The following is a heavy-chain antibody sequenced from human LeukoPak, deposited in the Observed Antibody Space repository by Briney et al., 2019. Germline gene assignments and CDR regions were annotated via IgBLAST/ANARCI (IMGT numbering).Heavy chain of an antibody. J-gene: IGHJ4*02. CDR2: IYSGGDT. V-gene: IGHV3-53*01. CDR3: ARGPPACSENCSGYSEV. CDR1: GFTDRRIG. Sequence: AGSLSPARRVVGFTDRRIGKECRPQAPGKGLEWISLIYSGGDTYYPDSVRGRFTISRDDSKNTLYLQMHSLRAEDTAVYYCARGPPACSENCSGYSEVWGERTLATVSS. D-gene: IGHD2-2*03.